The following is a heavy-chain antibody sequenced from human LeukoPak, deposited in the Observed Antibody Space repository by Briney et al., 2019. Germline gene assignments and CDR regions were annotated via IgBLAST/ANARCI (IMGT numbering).Heavy chain of an antibody. J-gene: IGHJ4*02. Sequence: TGRSLRLSCTASGFTFGDYAMSWVRQAPGKGLEWVGFIRSKAYGGTTEYAASVKGRFTISRDDSKSIAYLQMNSLNTEDTAVYYCTRGSSGRPFDYWGQGTLVTVSS. D-gene: IGHD6-19*01. CDR2: IRSKAYGGTT. V-gene: IGHV3-49*04. CDR3: TRGSSGRPFDY. CDR1: GFTFGDYA.